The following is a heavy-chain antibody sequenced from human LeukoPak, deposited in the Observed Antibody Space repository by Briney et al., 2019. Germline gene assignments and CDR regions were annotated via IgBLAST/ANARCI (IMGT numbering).Heavy chain of an antibody. J-gene: IGHJ4*02. CDR2: ISSSSSTI. V-gene: IGHV3-48*04. CDR1: GFTFSSYS. Sequence: PGGSLRLSCAASGFTFSSYSMNWVRQAPGKGLERVSYISSSSSTIYYADSVKGRFTISRDNAKNSLYLQMNSLRAEDTAVYYCARDLRVAGYWGQGTLVTVSS. D-gene: IGHD2-15*01. CDR3: ARDLRVAGY.